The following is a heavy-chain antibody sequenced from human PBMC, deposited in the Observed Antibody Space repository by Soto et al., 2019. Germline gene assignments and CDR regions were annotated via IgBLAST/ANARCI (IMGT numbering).Heavy chain of an antibody. CDR1: GGTLSSFINYP. J-gene: IGHJ4*02. V-gene: IGHV1-69*06. D-gene: IGHD3-3*01. Sequence: QMQLVQSGAEVKKPGSSVKVSCKASGGTLSSFINYPINWVRQAPGQGLEWMGGIVPNVGTVNYAQKFQGRVTITADKCTGTAYMEVSSLRSEDTALYYCARRDTSGFLRYFDNWGQGTLVTVSS. CDR3: ARRDTSGFLRYFDN. CDR2: IVPNVGTV.